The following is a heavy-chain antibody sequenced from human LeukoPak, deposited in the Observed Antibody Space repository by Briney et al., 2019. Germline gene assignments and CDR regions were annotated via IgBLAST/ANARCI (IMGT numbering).Heavy chain of an antibody. CDR2: ISSSGSTI. CDR1: GFTFSDYY. CDR3: ARDSSPIPDYYYYMDV. D-gene: IGHD2-2*02. V-gene: IGHV3-11*04. J-gene: IGHJ6*03. Sequence: GGSLRLSCAASGFTFSDYYMSWIRQAPGKGLEWVSYISSSGSTIYYADSVKGRFTISRDNAKNSLYLQMNSLRAEDTAVYYCARDSSPIPDYYYYMDVWGKGTTVTVSS.